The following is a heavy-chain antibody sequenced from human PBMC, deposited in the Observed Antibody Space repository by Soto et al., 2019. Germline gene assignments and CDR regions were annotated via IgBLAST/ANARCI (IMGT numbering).Heavy chain of an antibody. D-gene: IGHD5-18*01. J-gene: IGHJ5*02. Sequence: VQLGQSGAEVKKHGASVRVSCETSGDTFTSHTVNWLRQAPGQGLEWMGGIIPVFGSPNYAEKFQGRLTITADTSTNTAYMELRRLTSEDVAVFFCAGYSTGTDDWFDRWGHGTLVNVSS. CDR3: AGYSTGTDDWFDR. V-gene: IGHV1-69*06. CDR2: IIPVFGSP. CDR1: GDTFTSHT.